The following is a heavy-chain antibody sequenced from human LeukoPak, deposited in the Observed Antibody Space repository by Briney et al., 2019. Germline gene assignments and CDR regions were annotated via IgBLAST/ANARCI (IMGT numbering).Heavy chain of an antibody. CDR3: ARATAIVAVDC. Sequence: GRSLRLSCAASGFTFSTYWMNWVRQAPGKGLEWVAHINQDGSERYYVDSVKGRFTISRDNAKNSLSLQMNSLRAEDTAIYYCARATAIVAVDCWGQGTLVTVSS. CDR2: INQDGSER. J-gene: IGHJ4*02. CDR1: GFTFSTYW. V-gene: IGHV3-7*04. D-gene: IGHD5-18*01.